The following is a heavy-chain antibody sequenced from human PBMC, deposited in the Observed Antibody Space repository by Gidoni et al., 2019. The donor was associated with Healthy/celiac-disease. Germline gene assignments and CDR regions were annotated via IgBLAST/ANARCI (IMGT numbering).Heavy chain of an antibody. Sequence: GDYAMSWFRQAPGKGLEWVGFIRSKAYGGTTEYAASVKGRFTISRDDSKSIAYLQMNSLKTEDTAVYYCTREGVDYYGSGSYYWGQGTLVTVSS. V-gene: IGHV3-49*03. J-gene: IGHJ4*02. CDR3: TREGVDYYGSGSYY. CDR1: GDYA. D-gene: IGHD3-10*01. CDR2: IRSKAYGGTT.